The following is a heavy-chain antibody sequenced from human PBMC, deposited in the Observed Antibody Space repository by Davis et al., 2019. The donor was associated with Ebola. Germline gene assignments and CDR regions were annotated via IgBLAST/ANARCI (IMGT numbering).Heavy chain of an antibody. CDR2: ISAYNGNT. Sequence: ASVKVSCKASGGTFSSYAISWVRQAPGQGLEWVGWISAYNGNTNYAQKLQGRVTITTDTSTSTAYMELRSLRSDDTAVYYCARDPVVGAMDYWGQGTLVTVSS. CDR3: ARDPVVGAMDY. V-gene: IGHV1-18*01. J-gene: IGHJ4*02. CDR1: GGTFSSYA. D-gene: IGHD1-26*01.